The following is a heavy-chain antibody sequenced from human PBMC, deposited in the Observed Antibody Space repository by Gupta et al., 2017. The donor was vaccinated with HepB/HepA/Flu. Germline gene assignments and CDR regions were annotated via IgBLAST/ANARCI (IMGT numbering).Heavy chain of an antibody. CDR1: GFTFSDHY. V-gene: IGHV3-72*01. J-gene: IGHJ4*02. CDR2: SRNKANSYTT. Sequence: EVQLVESGGGLVQPGGSLRLSCAASGFTFSDHYIDWVRQAPGKGLEWVGRSRNKANSYTTAYAASVKGRFTISRDDSKNSLYLQMNSLKTEDTAVYYCARVGDHPTRDFDYWGQGTLVTVSS. D-gene: IGHD4-17*01. CDR3: ARVGDHPTRDFDY.